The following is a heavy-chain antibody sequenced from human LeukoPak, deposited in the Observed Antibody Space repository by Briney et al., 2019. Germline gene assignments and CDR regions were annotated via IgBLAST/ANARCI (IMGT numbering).Heavy chain of an antibody. Sequence: GGSLRLSCAASGFTFSSYAMHWVRQAPGKGLEWVAVISYDGSNKYYADSVKGRFTISRDNAKNSLYLQMNSLRAEDTALYYCTGSGSLYYFDYWGQGTLVTVSS. J-gene: IGHJ4*02. CDR3: TGSGSLYYFDY. V-gene: IGHV3-30-3*01. D-gene: IGHD3-10*01. CDR2: ISYDGSNK. CDR1: GFTFSSYA.